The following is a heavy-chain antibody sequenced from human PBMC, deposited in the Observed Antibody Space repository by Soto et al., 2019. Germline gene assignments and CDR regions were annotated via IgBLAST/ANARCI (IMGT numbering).Heavy chain of an antibody. CDR2: ISYDGSNK. CDR1: GFTFSSYA. Sequence: LFCSSSGFTFSSYAMHWVRQAPGKGLEWVAVISYDGSNKYYADSVKGRFTISRDNSKNTLYLQMNSLRAEDTAVYYCARPLWRDDYNWGYFDLWGRGTLVTVSS. D-gene: IGHD4-4*01. J-gene: IGHJ2*01. CDR3: ARPLWRDDYNWGYFDL. V-gene: IGHV3-30-3*01.